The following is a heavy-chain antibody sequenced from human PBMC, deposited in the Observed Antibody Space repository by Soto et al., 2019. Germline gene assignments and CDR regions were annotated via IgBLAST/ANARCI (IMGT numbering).Heavy chain of an antibody. CDR1: GFTFSSYA. D-gene: IGHD2-21*01. V-gene: IGHV3-23*01. J-gene: IGHJ5*02. CDR3: AKDQYCGGDCYSYWFDP. CDR2: ISGSGGST. Sequence: EVQLLESGGGLVQPGGSLRLSCAASGFTFSSYAMSWVRQAPGKGLEWVSAISGSGGSTYYADSVKGRFTISRDNSKNTLYLQMNSLRAEDTAVYYCAKDQYCGGDCYSYWFDPWCQGTLVTVSS.